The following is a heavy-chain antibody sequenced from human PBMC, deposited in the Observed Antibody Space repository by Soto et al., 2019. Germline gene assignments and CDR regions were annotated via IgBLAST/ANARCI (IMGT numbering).Heavy chain of an antibody. J-gene: IGHJ5*02. D-gene: IGHD5-12*01. V-gene: IGHV1-69*13. CDR1: GGTFSSYA. CDR2: IIPIFGTA. CDR3: AIEMANKTSPSWFGP. Sequence: AVKVSCKASGGTFSSYAISWVRQAPGQGLEWMGGIIPIFGTANYAQKFQGRVTITADESTSTAYMELSSLRSEDTAVYYCAIEMANKTSPSWFGPWGQGTMVTVSS.